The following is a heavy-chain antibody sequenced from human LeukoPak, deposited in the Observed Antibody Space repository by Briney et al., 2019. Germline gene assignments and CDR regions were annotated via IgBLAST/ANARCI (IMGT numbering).Heavy chain of an antibody. CDR2: IIPIFGTA. V-gene: IGHV1-69*13. J-gene: IGHJ4*02. CDR1: GGTFSSYA. D-gene: IGHD5-18*01. Sequence: SVKVSCKASGGTFSSYAISWVRQAPGQGLEWMGGIIPIFGTANYAQKFQGRVTVTADESTSTAYMELSSLRSEDTAVYYCARGDVDTAMVNDYYFDYWDQGTLVTVSS. CDR3: ARGDVDTAMVNDYYFDY.